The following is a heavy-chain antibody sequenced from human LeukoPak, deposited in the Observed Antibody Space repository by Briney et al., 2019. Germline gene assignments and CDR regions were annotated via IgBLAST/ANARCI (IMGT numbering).Heavy chain of an antibody. CDR2: IIPIFGTA. D-gene: IGHD3-10*01. CDR3: ARDPHRGTMVRGGNY. J-gene: IGHJ4*02. V-gene: IGHV1-69*13. Sequence: SVKVSCKASGGTFSSYAISWVRQAPGQGLEWMGGIIPIFGTANYAQKFQGRVTITADESTSTAYMELSSLRSEDTAVYYCARDPHRGTMVRGGNYWGQGTLVTVSS. CDR1: GGTFSSYA.